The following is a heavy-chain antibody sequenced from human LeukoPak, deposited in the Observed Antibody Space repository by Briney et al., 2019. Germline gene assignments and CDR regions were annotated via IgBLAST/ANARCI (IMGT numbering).Heavy chain of an antibody. CDR3: ARDSDYYDSSGYTDY. D-gene: IGHD3-22*01. CDR1: GYTFTIYY. V-gene: IGHV1-46*01. J-gene: IGHJ4*02. CDR2: INPSGCST. Sequence: ASVKVSCKASGYTFTIYYMHLVRQAPGQGLELMGIINPSGCSTSYAQKFQVRGTMTRYMSTTTDYMDLSMLRSEDKAVYYCARDSDYYDSSGYTDYWGQGTLVTVSS.